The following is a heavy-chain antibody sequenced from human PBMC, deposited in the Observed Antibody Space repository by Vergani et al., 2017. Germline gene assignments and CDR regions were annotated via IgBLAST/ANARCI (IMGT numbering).Heavy chain of an antibody. Sequence: QVQLVQSGAEVKKPGASVKVSCKASGYTFTSYYMHWVRQAPGQGLEWMGRIIPILGIANYAQKFQGRVTITADKSTSTAYMELSSLRSEDTAVYYCARWYCSGGSCYPYWGQGTLVTVSS. CDR3: ARWYCSGGSCYPY. CDR1: GYTFTSYY. J-gene: IGHJ4*02. V-gene: IGHV1-69*09. CDR2: IIPILGIA. D-gene: IGHD2-15*01.